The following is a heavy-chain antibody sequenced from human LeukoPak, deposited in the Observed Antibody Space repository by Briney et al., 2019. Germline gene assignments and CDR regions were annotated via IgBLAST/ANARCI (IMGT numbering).Heavy chain of an antibody. Sequence: NPGGSLRLSCAASGFTFSSYSMNWVRQAPGKGLEWVSSISSSRSYIYYADSVKGRFTISRDNAKNSVYLQMNSLRVEDTAVYYCARDGAGSGWRPNWVDPWGQGTLVTVSS. V-gene: IGHV3-21*01. CDR1: GFTFSSYS. CDR2: ISSSRSYI. CDR3: ARDGAGSGWRPNWVDP. J-gene: IGHJ5*02. D-gene: IGHD6-19*01.